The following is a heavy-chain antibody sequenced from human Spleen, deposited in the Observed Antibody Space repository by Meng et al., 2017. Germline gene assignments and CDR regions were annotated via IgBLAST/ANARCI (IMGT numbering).Heavy chain of an antibody. Sequence: GSLRLSCAVYGGSFSGYYWSWIRQPPGKGLEWIGEINHSGSTNYNPSLKSRVTISVDTSKNQFSLKLSSVTAADTAVYYCARENCSGGSCYSAYFFVYWGQGTLVTVSS. D-gene: IGHD2-15*01. V-gene: IGHV4-34*01. CDR3: ARENCSGGSCYSAYFFVY. CDR2: INHSGST. CDR1: GGSFSGYY. J-gene: IGHJ4*02.